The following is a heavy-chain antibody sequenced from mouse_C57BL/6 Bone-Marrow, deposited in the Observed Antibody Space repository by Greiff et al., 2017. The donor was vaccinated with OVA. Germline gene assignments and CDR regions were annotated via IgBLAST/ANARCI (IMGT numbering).Heavy chain of an antibody. Sequence: VQLQQSGAELARPGASVKLSCKASGYTFTSYGISWVKQRPGQGLEWIGEIYPRSGNTYYNEKFKGKATLTADKSSSTAYMELRSLTSEDSAVYFCARRITTVGYFDVWGTGTTVTVSS. D-gene: IGHD1-1*01. V-gene: IGHV1-81*01. CDR1: GYTFTSYG. CDR2: IYPRSGNT. CDR3: ARRITTVGYFDV. J-gene: IGHJ1*03.